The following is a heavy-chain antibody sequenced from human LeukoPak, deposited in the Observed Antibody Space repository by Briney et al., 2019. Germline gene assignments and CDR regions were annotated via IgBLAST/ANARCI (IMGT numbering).Heavy chain of an antibody. Sequence: PGRSLRLSCTASGFTFGDYAMSWVRQAPGKGLEWVGFIRSKAYGGTTEYAASVKGRFTISGDDSKSIAYLQMNSLKTEDTAVYYCTRDDLRYCSSTSCYTGGFDYWGQGTLVTVSS. CDR2: IRSKAYGGTT. CDR1: GFTFGDYA. CDR3: TRDDLRYCSSTSCYTGGFDY. D-gene: IGHD2-2*02. V-gene: IGHV3-49*04. J-gene: IGHJ4*02.